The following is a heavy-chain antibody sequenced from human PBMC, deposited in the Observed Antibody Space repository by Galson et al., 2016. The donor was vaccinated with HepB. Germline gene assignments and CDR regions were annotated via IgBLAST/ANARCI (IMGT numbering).Heavy chain of an antibody. D-gene: IGHD6-19*01. V-gene: IGHV4-61*02. CDR2: TYASGTT. J-gene: IGHJ4*02. Sequence: TLSLTCTVSGDSISITTYFWNWIRQPAGKGLEWIGRTYASGTTVYNPSLKSRVTMSIDTSTNQFSLRLTSVTAADAAVYYCAKGVAVAGTEGAFDTWGQGTLVTVSS. CDR3: AKGVAVAGTEGAFDT. CDR1: GDSISITTYF.